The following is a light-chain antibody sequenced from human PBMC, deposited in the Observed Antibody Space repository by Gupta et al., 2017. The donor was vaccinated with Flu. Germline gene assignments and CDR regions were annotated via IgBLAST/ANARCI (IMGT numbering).Light chain of an antibody. V-gene: IGKV3-20*01. CDR1: QSVSSSY. J-gene: IGKJ2*01. CDR2: GAS. Sequence: EIVLTQSPGTLSLSPGERATLSCRASQSVSSSYLAWYQQKPGQAPRLLIYGASSRATGIPHTFSGSGSGTEFTLTISRLEPEDFAVYYCQQEGSSPVTFGQGTKMEIK. CDR3: QQEGSSPVT.